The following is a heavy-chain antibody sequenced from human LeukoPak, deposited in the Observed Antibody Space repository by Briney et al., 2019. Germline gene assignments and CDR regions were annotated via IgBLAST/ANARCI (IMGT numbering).Heavy chain of an antibody. V-gene: IGHV1-2*02. CDR3: ARVSKNSGSYYNWFDP. J-gene: IGHJ5*02. D-gene: IGHD1-26*01. Sequence: VASVKVSCKASGYTFTGYYMHWVRQAPGQGLEWMGWINPNSGGTNYAQKFQGRVTMTRDTSISTAYMELSRLRSDDTAVYYCARVSKNSGSYYNWFDPWGQGTLVTVSS. CDR1: GYTFTGYY. CDR2: INPNSGGT.